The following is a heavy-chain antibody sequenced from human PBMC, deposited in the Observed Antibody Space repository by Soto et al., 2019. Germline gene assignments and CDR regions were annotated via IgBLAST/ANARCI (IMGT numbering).Heavy chain of an antibody. CDR2: IIPILGIA. J-gene: IGHJ3*02. D-gene: IGHD4-17*01. V-gene: IGHV1-69*02. Sequence: QVQLVQSGAEVKKPGSSVKVSCKASGGTFSSYTISWVRQAPGQGLEWMGRIIPILGIANYAQKFQGRVTITADKSTSTAYMELSSLRSEDTAVYYCARRPTKGVNGDDVKERAFDIWGQGTMVTVSS. CDR3: ARRPTKGVNGDDVKERAFDI. CDR1: GGTFSSYT.